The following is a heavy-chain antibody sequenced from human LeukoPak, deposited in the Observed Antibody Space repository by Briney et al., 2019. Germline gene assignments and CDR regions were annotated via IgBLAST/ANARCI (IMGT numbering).Heavy chain of an antibody. J-gene: IGHJ4*02. CDR3: ARALRLTSPFDY. CDR2: INPNSGGT. CDR1: GYTFTGYY. Sequence: ASVKVSCKASGYTFTGYYMHWVRQAPGQGLEGMGWINPNSGGTNYAQKFQGRVTMTRDTSISTASMELSRLRSDDTAVYYCARALRLTSPFDYWGQVTLVTVSS. V-gene: IGHV1-2*02.